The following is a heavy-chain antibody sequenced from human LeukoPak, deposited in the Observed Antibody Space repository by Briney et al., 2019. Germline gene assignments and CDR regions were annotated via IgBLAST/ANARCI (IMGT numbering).Heavy chain of an antibody. D-gene: IGHD6-13*01. CDR1: GDSVSSNSAA. CDR2: TYYRSKWYR. J-gene: IGHJ5*02. CDR3: ARDQYTSTWNNWFDP. V-gene: IGHV6-1*01. Sequence: SQTLSLTCAISGDSVSSNSAAWNWIRQSPSGGLEWLGRTYYRSKWYRVYAVSVRSRITINPDTSKNQFSLHLNSVTPEDTAVYYCARDQYTSTWNNWFDPWGQGTLVTVSS.